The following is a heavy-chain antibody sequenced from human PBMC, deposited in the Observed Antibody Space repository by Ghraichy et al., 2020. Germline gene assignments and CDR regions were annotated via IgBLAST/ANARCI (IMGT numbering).Heavy chain of an antibody. V-gene: IGHV4-39*01. D-gene: IGHD3-16*01. CDR3: ARHHWRGNDAFDI. CDR1: GGSISSNDDY. J-gene: IGHJ3*02. CDR2: IFYNGNV. Sequence: SETLSLTCTVSGGSISSNDDYWGWIRQPPGKGLDWIGSIFYNGNVYYNPSLKSRVTISVDTSKNQFSLKLSSVTAADTAVYYCARHHWRGNDAFDIWGQGTLVTVSS.